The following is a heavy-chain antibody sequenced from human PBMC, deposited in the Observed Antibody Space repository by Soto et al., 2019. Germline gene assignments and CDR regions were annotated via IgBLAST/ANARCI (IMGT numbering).Heavy chain of an antibody. CDR1: AFSLSTGGVG. J-gene: IGHJ6*02. Sequence: SGPTLVNPTETLTLTCTFSAFSLSTGGVGVGWIRQPPGKALEWLALIYWDDDKRYSPSLRSRLTITKDTSKNQVVLTMTNMDPVDTATYYCIQSRCGGDCLQSYASYYYYGMDVWGQGTTVTVSS. CDR2: IYWDDDK. V-gene: IGHV2-5*02. D-gene: IGHD2-21*02. CDR3: IQSRCGGDCLQSYASYYYYGMDV.